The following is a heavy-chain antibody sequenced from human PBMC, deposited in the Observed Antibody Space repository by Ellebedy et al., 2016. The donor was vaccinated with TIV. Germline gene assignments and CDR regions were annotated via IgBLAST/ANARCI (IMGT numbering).Heavy chain of an antibody. CDR1: GFTFSDYG. Sequence: GESLKISCAASGFTFSDYGLYWVRQAPGKGLEWVAVIWYDGTNKNYADFAEGRFIISRDNSKNTVYLQMNNLRGEDTATYYCVRKYSSAWWADHWGQGTLVTVSS. CDR2: IWYDGTNK. D-gene: IGHD6-19*01. V-gene: IGHV3-33*07. J-gene: IGHJ4*02. CDR3: VRKYSSAWWADH.